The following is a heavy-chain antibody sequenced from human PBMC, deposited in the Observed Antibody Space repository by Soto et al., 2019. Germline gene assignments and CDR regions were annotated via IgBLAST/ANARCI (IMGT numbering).Heavy chain of an antibody. CDR1: GYRFINYW. D-gene: IGHD1-1*01. CDR2: IDPSDSYT. CDR3: VRHGNGTPFYFDF. J-gene: IGHJ4*02. V-gene: IGHV5-10-1*03. Sequence: EVQLVQSGAEVKKPGEALRLSCQWSGYRFINYWISWVRQMPGKGLEWVGRIDPSDSYTVYSSSFQGHVTISIDTAINTAFLEWRSLQASDTAMYYCVRHGNGTPFYFDFWGRGTLVPVSS.